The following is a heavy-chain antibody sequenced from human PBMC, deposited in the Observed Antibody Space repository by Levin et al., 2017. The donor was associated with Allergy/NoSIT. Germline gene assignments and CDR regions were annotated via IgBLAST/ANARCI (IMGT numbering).Heavy chain of an antibody. CDR1: GFTFSSYW. D-gene: IGHD3-9*01. CDR3: ARDERYFDWLCHFDY. Sequence: GGSLRLSCAASGFTFSSYWMSWVRQAPGKGLEWVANIKQDGSEKYYVDSVKGRFTISRDNAKNSLYLQMNSLRAEDTAVYYCARDERYFDWLCHFDYWGQGTLVTVSS. CDR2: IKQDGSEK. V-gene: IGHV3-7*04. J-gene: IGHJ4*02.